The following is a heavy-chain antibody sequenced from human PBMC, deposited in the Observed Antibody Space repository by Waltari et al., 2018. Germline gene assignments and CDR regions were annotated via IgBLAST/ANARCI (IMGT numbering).Heavy chain of an antibody. V-gene: IGHV3-7*01. CDR3: TRDVWKSCDV. CDR2: INLDGRET. Sequence: QLVESGGGSVQPGGSLRLSCAASGFTFSTSWMSWIRQAPEKGLEWVAIINLDGRETYYVDSVKGRFTISRDNARNSLYLQMNSLRVEDTAMYYCTRDVWKSCDVWGQGTTVTVPS. J-gene: IGHJ6*02. CDR1: GFTFSTSW. D-gene: IGHD3-16*01.